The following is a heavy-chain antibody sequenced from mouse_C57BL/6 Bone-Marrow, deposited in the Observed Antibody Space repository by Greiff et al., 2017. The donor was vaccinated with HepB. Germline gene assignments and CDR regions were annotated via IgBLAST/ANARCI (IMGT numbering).Heavy chain of an antibody. Sequence: VKLVESGPELVKPGASVKISCKASGYAFSSSWMNWVKQRPGKGLEWIGRIYPGDGDTNYNGKFKGKATLTADKSSSTAYMQLSSLTSEDSAVYFCATRGYGSSSFAMDYWGQGTSVTVSS. CDR2: IYPGDGDT. CDR1: GYAFSSSW. CDR3: ATRGYGSSSFAMDY. J-gene: IGHJ4*01. V-gene: IGHV1-82*01. D-gene: IGHD1-1*01.